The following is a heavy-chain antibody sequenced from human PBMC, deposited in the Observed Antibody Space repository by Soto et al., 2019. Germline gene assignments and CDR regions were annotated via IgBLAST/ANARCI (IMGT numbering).Heavy chain of an antibody. CDR1: GFTFSSYS. D-gene: IGHD7-27*01. J-gene: IGHJ6*02. V-gene: IGHV3-48*02. CDR2: ISSSSNTI. Sequence: EVQLVESGGGLVQPGGSLRLSCAASGFTFSSYSMNWVRQAPGKGLQWMSYISSSSNTIYYADSVKGRFTISRDYATNSLYLQMNSLTDEDTAVYYWVRGVPGDQTYFWYGMDVWGQGTTVTVSS. CDR3: VRGVPGDQTYFWYGMDV.